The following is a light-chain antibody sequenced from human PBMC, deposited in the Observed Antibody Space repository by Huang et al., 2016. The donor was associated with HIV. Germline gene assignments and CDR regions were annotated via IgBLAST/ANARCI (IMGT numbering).Light chain of an antibody. J-gene: IGKJ3*01. Sequence: DIQMTQSPSSLSASMGDRITITCRASQGISTHLNWYQQKPGKAPKLLIYAASSLQRGVPSRFSGSGSETDFTLTISSLQPEDFAAYYCQQSYNMPLTFGPGTKVDI. CDR3: QQSYNMPLT. CDR2: AAS. CDR1: QGISTH. V-gene: IGKV1-39*01.